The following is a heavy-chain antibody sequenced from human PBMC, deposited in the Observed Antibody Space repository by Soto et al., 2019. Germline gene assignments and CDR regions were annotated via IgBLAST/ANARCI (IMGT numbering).Heavy chain of an antibody. Sequence: PGGSLRLSCAASGFTFSSYAMSWVRQAPGKGLEWVSAISGSGGSTYYADSVKGRFTISRDNSKNTLYLQMNSLRAEDTAVYYCAKKDCSGGSCYYYYYGMDVWGQGTTVTVSS. V-gene: IGHV3-23*01. CDR2: ISGSGGST. J-gene: IGHJ6*02. CDR3: AKKDCSGGSCYYYYYGMDV. CDR1: GFTFSSYA. D-gene: IGHD2-15*01.